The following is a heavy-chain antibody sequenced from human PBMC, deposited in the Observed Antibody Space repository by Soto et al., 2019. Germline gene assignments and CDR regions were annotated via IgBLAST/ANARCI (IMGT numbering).Heavy chain of an antibody. CDR2: IYYSGST. CDR3: ARDRGYCSSTSCYAGNWFDP. V-gene: IGHV4-59*01. CDR1: GGSISSYY. Sequence: SETLSLTCTVSGGSISSYYWSWIRQPPGKGLEWIGYIYYSGSTNYNPSLKSRVTISVDTSKNQFSLKLSSVTAADTAVYYCARDRGYCSSTSCYAGNWFDPWGQGTLVTVSS. J-gene: IGHJ5*02. D-gene: IGHD2-2*01.